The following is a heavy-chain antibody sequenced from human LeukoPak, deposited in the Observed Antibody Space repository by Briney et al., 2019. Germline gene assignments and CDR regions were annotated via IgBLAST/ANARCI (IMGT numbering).Heavy chain of an antibody. CDR2: IYSGGST. D-gene: IGHD4-17*01. V-gene: IGHV3-53*01. CDR3: ARDLDRYGDYVGY. CDR1: GFTVSSNY. J-gene: IGHJ4*02. Sequence: PGGSLRLSCAASGFTVSSNYMSWVRQAPGKGLEWVSVIYSGGSTYYADSVKGRSTISRDNSKNTLYLQMNSLRAEDTAVYYCARDLDRYGDYVGYWGQGTLVTVSS.